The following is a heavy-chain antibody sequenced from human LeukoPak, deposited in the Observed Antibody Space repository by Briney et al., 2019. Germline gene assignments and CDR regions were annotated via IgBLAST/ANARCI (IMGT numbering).Heavy chain of an antibody. Sequence: GGTLRLSCAASGFTFSSYSMNWVRQAPGKGLEWVSSISSSSSYIYYADSVKGRFTISRDNAKNSLYLQMNSLRAEDTAVYYCARGKAAAGSDYWGQGTLVTVSS. CDR2: ISSSSSYI. J-gene: IGHJ4*02. CDR1: GFTFSSYS. D-gene: IGHD6-13*01. V-gene: IGHV3-21*01. CDR3: ARGKAAAGSDY.